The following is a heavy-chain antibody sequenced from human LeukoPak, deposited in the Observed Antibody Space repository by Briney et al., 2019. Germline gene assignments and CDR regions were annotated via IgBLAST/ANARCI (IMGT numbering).Heavy chain of an antibody. D-gene: IGHD4-23*01. J-gene: IGHJ4*02. V-gene: IGHV3-49*04. CDR1: GFTFGDYA. Sequence: PGGSLRLSCTASGFTFGDYAMSWVRQAPGKGLEWVGFIRSKAYGGITEYAASVKGRFTISRDDSKSIAYLQMNSLKTEDTAVYYCTSSGMTTVVTSDYWGQGTPVTVSS. CDR3: TSSGMTTVVTSDY. CDR2: IRSKAYGGIT.